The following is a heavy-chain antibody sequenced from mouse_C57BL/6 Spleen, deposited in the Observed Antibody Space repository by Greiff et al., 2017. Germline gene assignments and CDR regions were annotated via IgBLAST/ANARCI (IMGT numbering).Heavy chain of an antibody. CDR3: ARSGGNYDYWYFDV. Sequence: QVQLQQPGAELVKPGASVKMSCKASGYTFTSYWITWVKQRPGQGLEWIGDIYPGSGSTNYNEKFKSKATLTVDTSSSTAYMQLSSLTSEDSAVYYCARSGGNYDYWYFDVWGTGTTVTVSS. V-gene: IGHV1-55*01. CDR2: IYPGSGST. D-gene: IGHD2-1*01. J-gene: IGHJ1*03. CDR1: GYTFTSYW.